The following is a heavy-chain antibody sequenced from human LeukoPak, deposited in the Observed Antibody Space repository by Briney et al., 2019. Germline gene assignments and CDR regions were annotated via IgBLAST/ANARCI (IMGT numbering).Heavy chain of an antibody. V-gene: IGHV4-34*01. CDR3: ARQNSSPDY. CDR1: GGSFNDYY. J-gene: IGHJ4*02. D-gene: IGHD6-13*01. CDR2: SNHNGST. Sequence: SETLSLTCVVYGGSFNDYYWSWIRQPPGKGLEWIGESNHNGSTNYNPSLKRRVTISVDTSKNQFSLKLSSVTAADTAVYYCARQNSSPDYWGQGTLVTVSS.